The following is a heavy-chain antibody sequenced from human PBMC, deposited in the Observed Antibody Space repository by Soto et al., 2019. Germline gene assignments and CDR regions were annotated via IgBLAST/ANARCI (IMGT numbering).Heavy chain of an antibody. V-gene: IGHV4-31*03. CDR2: IYYSGST. CDR1: GGSISSGGYY. CDR3: AREYFEADTAMVISYFDY. Sequence: SETLSLTCTVSGGSISSGGYYWSWIRQHPGKGLEWIGYIYYSGSTYYNPSLKSRVTISVDTSKNQFSLKLSSVTAADTAVYYCAREYFEADTAMVISYFDYWGQGTLVTVSS. D-gene: IGHD5-18*01. J-gene: IGHJ4*02.